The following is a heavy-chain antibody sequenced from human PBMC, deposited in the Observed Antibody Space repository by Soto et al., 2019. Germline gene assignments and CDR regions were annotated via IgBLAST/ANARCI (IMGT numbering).Heavy chain of an antibody. V-gene: IGHV1-18*01. CDR3: ATDDMNWDRFDF. J-gene: IGHJ4*01. CDR1: GHYSTHNG. CDR2: ININRGDV. D-gene: IGHD1-26*01. Sequence: VKVSCKAPGHYSTHNGISWVRRAPGQGLEWMGWININRGDVNHAPKFQGRVTLTTDTSTTTAYMELRSLRLDDTAVYFCATDDMNWDRFDFWGHVTLVTVSS.